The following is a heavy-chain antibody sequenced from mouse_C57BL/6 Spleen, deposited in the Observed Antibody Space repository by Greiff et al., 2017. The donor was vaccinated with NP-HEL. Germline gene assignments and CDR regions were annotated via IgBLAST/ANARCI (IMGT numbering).Heavy chain of an antibody. V-gene: IGHV1-59*01. D-gene: IGHD1-1*01. J-gene: IGHJ4*01. Sequence: QVQLQQPGAELVRPGTSVKLSCKASGYTFTSYWMHWVKQRPGQGLEWIGVIDPSDSYTNYNQKFKGKATLTVDTSSSTAYMQLSSLTSEDSAVYYCARDYGSSYGYYAMDYWGQGTSVTVSS. CDR1: GYTFTSYW. CDR2: IDPSDSYT. CDR3: ARDYGSSYGYYAMDY.